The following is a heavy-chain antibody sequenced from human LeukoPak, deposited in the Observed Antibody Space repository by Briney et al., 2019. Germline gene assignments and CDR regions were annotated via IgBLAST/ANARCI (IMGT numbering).Heavy chain of an antibody. CDR2: ISSSSSYI. CDR3: ATDTGDTAIVLHYYYYYMDV. V-gene: IGHV3-21*01. D-gene: IGHD5-18*01. J-gene: IGHJ6*03. Sequence: GGSLRLSCAASGFTFSSYSMNWVRQAPGKGLEWVSSISSSSSYIYYADSVKGRFTISRDNAKNSLYLQMNSLRAEDTAEYYCATDTGDTAIVLHYYYYYMDVWGKGTTVTVSS. CDR1: GFTFSSYS.